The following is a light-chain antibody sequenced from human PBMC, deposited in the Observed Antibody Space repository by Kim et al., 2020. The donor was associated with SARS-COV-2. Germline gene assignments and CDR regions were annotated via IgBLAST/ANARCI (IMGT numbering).Light chain of an antibody. Sequence: SSELTQDPAVSVALGQTVRITCQGDSLRSYYASWYQQKPGQAPVLVIYGKNNRPSGIPDRFSGSSSGDTASLTITGPQAEDEADYYCNSRDSSGTVVFGG. CDR2: GKN. J-gene: IGLJ2*01. CDR1: SLRSYY. CDR3: NSRDSSGTVV. V-gene: IGLV3-19*01.